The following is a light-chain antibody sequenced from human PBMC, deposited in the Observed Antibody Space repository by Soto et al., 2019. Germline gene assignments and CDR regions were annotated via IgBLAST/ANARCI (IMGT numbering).Light chain of an antibody. J-gene: IGLJ1*01. Sequence: QSVLTQPPSVSGAPGQRVTISCTGSSSNIGAGYDVHWYQQLPGTAPKLLIYDNTNRPSGVPDRFSGSKSPTSPPLAITGFEAKYELNYYCQPYESSLGVYFFGTGTKATVL. CDR2: DNT. CDR3: QPYESSLGVYF. CDR1: SSNIGAGYD. V-gene: IGLV1-40*01.